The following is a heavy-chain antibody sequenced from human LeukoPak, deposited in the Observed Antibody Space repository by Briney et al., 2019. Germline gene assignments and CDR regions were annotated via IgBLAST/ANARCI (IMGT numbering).Heavy chain of an antibody. J-gene: IGHJ3*02. V-gene: IGHV4-31*03. CDR3: ARFRDGSRPFDI. Sequence: PSETLSLTCTVSGGSIRSGGYYWNWIRHLPGKGLEWIGYIYYSGNTYYNPSLKSRITISLDTSENQFSLKLSSVTAADMAVYYCARFRDGSRPFDIWGQGTMVTVSS. CDR1: GGSIRSGGYY. CDR2: IYYSGNT. D-gene: IGHD5-24*01.